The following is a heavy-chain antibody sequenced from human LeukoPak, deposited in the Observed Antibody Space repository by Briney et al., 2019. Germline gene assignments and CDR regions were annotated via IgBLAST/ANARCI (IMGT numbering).Heavy chain of an antibody. CDR3: AREGLTYGDYFDY. Sequence: GGSLRLSCAASGFTFSSYWMSWVRQAPGKGLEWVANIKQDGSEKYYVDSVKGRFTISRDNSKNTLYLQMNSLRAEDTAVYYCAREGLTYGDYFDYWGQGTLVTVSS. V-gene: IGHV3-7*01. CDR1: GFTFSSYW. D-gene: IGHD4-17*01. CDR2: IKQDGSEK. J-gene: IGHJ4*02.